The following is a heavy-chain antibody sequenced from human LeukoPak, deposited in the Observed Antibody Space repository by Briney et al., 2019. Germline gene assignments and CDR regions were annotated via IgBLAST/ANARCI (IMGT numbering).Heavy chain of an antibody. V-gene: IGHV4-34*01. D-gene: IGHD3-10*01. CDR2: INYSGST. Sequence: SETLSLTCTVSGGSISSHYWSWIRQPPGKGLEWIGEINYSGSTNYNPSLKSRVTISVDTSKNQFSLKLSSVTAADTAVYYCARRSGSGRRSNWFDPWGQGTLVTVSS. CDR3: ARRSGSGRRSNWFDP. J-gene: IGHJ5*02. CDR1: GGSISSHY.